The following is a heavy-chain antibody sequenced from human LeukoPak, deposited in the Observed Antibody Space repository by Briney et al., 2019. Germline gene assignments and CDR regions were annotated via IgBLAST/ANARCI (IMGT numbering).Heavy chain of an antibody. CDR3: ARAARSVLRFLEWSDAFDI. CDR1: GGSISSYY. Sequence: PSETLSLTCTVSGGSISSYYWRWIRQPAGKGLEWIGRIYTSGSTNYNPSLKSRVTISVDKSKNQFSLKLSSVTAADTAVYYCARAARSVLRFLEWSDAFDIWGQGTMVTVSS. CDR2: IYTSGST. D-gene: IGHD3-3*01. J-gene: IGHJ3*02. V-gene: IGHV4-4*07.